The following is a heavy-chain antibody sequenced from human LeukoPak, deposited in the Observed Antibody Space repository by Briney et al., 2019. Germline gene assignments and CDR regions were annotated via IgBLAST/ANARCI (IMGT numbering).Heavy chain of an antibody. CDR2: ISPTGSTT. Sequence: GGSLRLSCTASGFSFSGHWMHWARQLPGKGLVWVSRISPTGSTTSYADSVKGRFTVSRDNAKNTLYLQVNSLRAEATAVYYCAREPHCGGDCYTDFWGQGTLVTVSS. V-gene: IGHV3-74*01. CDR1: GFSFSGHW. J-gene: IGHJ4*02. CDR3: AREPHCGGDCYTDF. D-gene: IGHD2-21*02.